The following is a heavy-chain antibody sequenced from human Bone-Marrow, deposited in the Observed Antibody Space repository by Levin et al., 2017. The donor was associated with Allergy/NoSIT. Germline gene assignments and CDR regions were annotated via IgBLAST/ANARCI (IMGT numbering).Heavy chain of an antibody. CDR2: ISWDSRRI. V-gene: IGHV3-9*01. CDR3: AKVRGDGDAFHI. D-gene: IGHD3-16*01. J-gene: IGHJ3*02. Sequence: GGSLRLSCAASGFDFDDYAIHWVRQAPGKGLEWVSGISWDSRRIIYADSVKGRFTISRDNAKNSLFLQMNSLRPEDTALYYCAKVRGDGDAFHIWGQGTMVTVSS. CDR1: GFDFDDYA.